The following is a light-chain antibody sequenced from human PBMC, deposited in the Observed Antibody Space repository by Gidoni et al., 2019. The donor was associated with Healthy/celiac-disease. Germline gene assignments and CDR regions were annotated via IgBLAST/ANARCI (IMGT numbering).Light chain of an antibody. V-gene: IGLV1-40*01. CDR1: RSNIGAGYD. CDR2: GNS. J-gene: IGLJ2*01. CDR3: QSYDSSLSGSVV. Sequence: QSVLTQPPSVSGAPGQRVTISCPGSRSNIGAGYDVHWYQQLPGTAPKLLLYGNSNRPSGVPDRFSGSKSGTSASLAITGLQAEDEADYYCQSYDSSLSGSVVFGGGTKLTVL.